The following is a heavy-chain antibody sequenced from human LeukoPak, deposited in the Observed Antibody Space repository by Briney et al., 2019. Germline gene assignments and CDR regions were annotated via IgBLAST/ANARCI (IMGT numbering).Heavy chain of an antibody. Sequence: KPSETPSLTCAVYGGSFSGYYWSWIRQPPGKGLEWIGEINHSGSTNYNPSLKSRVTISVDTSKNQFSLKLSSVTAADTAVYYCARGREELPPPPLDYWGQGTLVTVSS. V-gene: IGHV4-34*01. D-gene: IGHD1-26*01. CDR3: ARGREELPPPPLDY. CDR2: INHSGST. CDR1: GGSFSGYY. J-gene: IGHJ4*02.